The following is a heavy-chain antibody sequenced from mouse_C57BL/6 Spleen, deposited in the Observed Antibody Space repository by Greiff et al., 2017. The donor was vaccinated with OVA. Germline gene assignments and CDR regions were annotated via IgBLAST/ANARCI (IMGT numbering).Heavy chain of an antibody. V-gene: IGHV1-69*01. D-gene: IGHD1-1*01. J-gene: IGHJ4*01. Sequence: VQLQQPGAELVMPGASVKLSCKASGYTFTSYWMHWVKQRPGQGLEWIGEIDPSDSYTNYNQKFKGKSTLTVDKSSSTAYMQLSILTSEDSAVYYCARHYYYGSSYAMDYWGQGTSVTVSS. CDR3: ARHYYYGSSYAMDY. CDR2: IDPSDSYT. CDR1: GYTFTSYW.